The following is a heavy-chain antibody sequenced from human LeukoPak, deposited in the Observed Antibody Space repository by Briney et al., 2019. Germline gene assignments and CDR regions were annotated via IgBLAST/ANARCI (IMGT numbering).Heavy chain of an antibody. Sequence: SETLSLTCTVSGGSISSYYWSWLRQPAGRRLEWIGRIHSSGSTNYNPSFKGRVIMSVDTPKNQISLRLTSVTAADTAVYYCVRRSSGWYFDYWGQGTLVTVSS. CDR3: VRRSSGWYFDY. CDR2: IHSSGST. J-gene: IGHJ4*02. V-gene: IGHV4-4*07. CDR1: GGSISSYY. D-gene: IGHD6-19*01.